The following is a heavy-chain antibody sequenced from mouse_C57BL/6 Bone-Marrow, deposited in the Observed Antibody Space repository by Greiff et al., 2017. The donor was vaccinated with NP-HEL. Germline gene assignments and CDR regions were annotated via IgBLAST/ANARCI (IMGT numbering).Heavy chain of an antibody. CDR3: ARGRLWVRFYAMDY. V-gene: IGHV1-55*01. D-gene: IGHD1-1*02. CDR1: GYTFTSYW. CDR2: IYPGSGST. Sequence: QVQLQQSGAELVKPGASVKMSCKASGYTFTSYWITWVKQRPGQGLEWIGDIYPGSGSTNYNEKFKSKATLTVDTSSSTAYMQLSSLTSEDSAVYYCARGRLWVRFYAMDYWGQGTSVTVSS. J-gene: IGHJ4*01.